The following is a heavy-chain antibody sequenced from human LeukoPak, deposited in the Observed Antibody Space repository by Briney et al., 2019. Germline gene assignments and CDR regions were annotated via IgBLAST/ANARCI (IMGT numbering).Heavy chain of an antibody. CDR1: GDSVTGRF. Sequence: SETLSLTCIVSGDSVTGRFWSWVRQSPGKALEWIGCVSHSEHTRYNSSLRSRASLSLDTSQNQFSLRLSSVTAADTAIYHCARGYFGPAYYFDIWGQGALVTVAS. CDR2: VSHSEHT. CDR3: ARGYFGPAYYFDI. J-gene: IGHJ4*02. V-gene: IGHV4-59*02. D-gene: IGHD3-22*01.